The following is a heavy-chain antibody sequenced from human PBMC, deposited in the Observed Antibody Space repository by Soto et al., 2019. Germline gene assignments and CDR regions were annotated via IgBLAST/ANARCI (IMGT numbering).Heavy chain of an antibody. Sequence: GSLRLSCAASGFTFSSYSMNWVRQAPGKGLEWVSSISSSSSYIYYADSVKGRFTISRDNAKNSLYLQMNSLRAEDTAVYYCARGTSSSGYYYDYWGQGTLVTVS. CDR2: ISSSSSYI. CDR1: GFTFSSYS. V-gene: IGHV3-21*01. CDR3: ARGTSSSGYYYDY. D-gene: IGHD3-22*01. J-gene: IGHJ4*02.